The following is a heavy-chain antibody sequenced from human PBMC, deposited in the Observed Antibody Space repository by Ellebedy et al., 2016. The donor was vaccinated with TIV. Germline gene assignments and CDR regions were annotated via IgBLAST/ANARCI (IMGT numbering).Heavy chain of an antibody. J-gene: IGHJ6*02. V-gene: IGHV7-4-1*02. Sequence: AASVKVSCKASGYSFTSYALSWVRQAPGQGLQWMGWINTNSGNPTYAQGFTRRFVFSLDTSVSTTYLQISSLKDEDTAVYYCARGIQLWSDYYYGMGVWGQGTTVTVSS. CDR1: GYSFTSYA. CDR2: INTNSGNP. CDR3: ARGIQLWSDYYYGMGV. D-gene: IGHD5-18*01.